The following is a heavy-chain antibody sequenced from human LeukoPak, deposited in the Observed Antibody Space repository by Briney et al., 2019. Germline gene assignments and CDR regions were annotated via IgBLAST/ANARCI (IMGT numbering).Heavy chain of an antibody. Sequence: SETLSLTCTVSGGSISSSSYYWGWIRQPPGKGLEWIGSIYYSGSTYYNPSLKSRVTISVDTSKNQFSLKLSSVTAADTAVYYCARRAHLAQVYRGVIDYWGQGTLVTVSS. V-gene: IGHV4-39*07. CDR1: GGSISSSSYY. D-gene: IGHD6-6*01. CDR3: ARRAHLAQVYRGVIDY. J-gene: IGHJ4*02. CDR2: IYYSGST.